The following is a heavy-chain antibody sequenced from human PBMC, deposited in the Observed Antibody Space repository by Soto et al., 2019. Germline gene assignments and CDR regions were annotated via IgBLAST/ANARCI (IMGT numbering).Heavy chain of an antibody. CDR2: THYKGST. CDR3: VRHPAAAGTIWPNYYFDY. D-gene: IGHD6-13*01. CDR1: GGSISSAYYY. V-gene: IGHV4-39*01. Sequence: QVQLQESGPGLVKPSETLSLTCIVSGGSISSAYYYWGWVRQTPGKGLEWIGSTHYKGSTYYNPSLYSRITTSVDASKRHFLLKLTSVTAADTAIYYCVRHPAAAGTIWPNYYFDYWGQGTIVTVSS. J-gene: IGHJ4*02.